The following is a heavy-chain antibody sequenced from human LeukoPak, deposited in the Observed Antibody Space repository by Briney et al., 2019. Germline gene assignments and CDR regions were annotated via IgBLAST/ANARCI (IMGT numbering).Heavy chain of an antibody. D-gene: IGHD2-15*01. J-gene: IGHJ4*02. CDR2: IGTAGDT. Sequence: GGSLRLSCAASGFTFSNYDMHWVRQATGKGLEWVSAIGTAGDTYYQGSVRGRFTMSRENAKNSLYLQMNSLTAGDTAVYYCARGADTHFDYWGQGILVTVSS. CDR3: ARGADTHFDY. CDR1: GFTFSNYD. V-gene: IGHV3-13*04.